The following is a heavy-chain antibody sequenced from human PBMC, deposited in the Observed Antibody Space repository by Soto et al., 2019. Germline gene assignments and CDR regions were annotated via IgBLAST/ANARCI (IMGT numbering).Heavy chain of an antibody. CDR1: GVSISSSHW. D-gene: IGHD3-22*01. V-gene: IGHV4-4*02. CDR2: IHHSGST. Sequence: QVQLQESGPGLVKPSGTLSLTCAVSGVSISSSHWWSWVRQPPGKGLDWIGEIHHSGSTNYNPSRKSRVTISVDKAKNQFSLKLSSVTAADTAVYYCARDVGIYYDSSPAGHFDYWGQGTLVTVSS. CDR3: ARDVGIYYDSSPAGHFDY. J-gene: IGHJ4*02.